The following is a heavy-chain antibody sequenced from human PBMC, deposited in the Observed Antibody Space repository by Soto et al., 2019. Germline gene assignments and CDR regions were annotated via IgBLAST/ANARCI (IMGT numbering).Heavy chain of an antibody. CDR3: ARGRWFGESNDY. Sequence: WSLSLSCAASVFTFSSYSMNWVRQAPGKGLEWVSYISSSSSTIYYADSVKGRFTISRDNAKNSLYLQMNSLRDEDTAVYYCARGRWFGESNDYWGQGTLVTVSS. J-gene: IGHJ4*02. V-gene: IGHV3-48*02. CDR2: ISSSSSTI. CDR1: VFTFSSYS. D-gene: IGHD3-10*01.